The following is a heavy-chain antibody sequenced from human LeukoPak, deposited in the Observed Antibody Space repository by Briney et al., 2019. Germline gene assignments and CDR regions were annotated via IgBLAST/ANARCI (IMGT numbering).Heavy chain of an antibody. CDR2: ISGSSSTM. V-gene: IGHV3-48*02. CDR1: GFTFSTYN. Sequence: GGSLRLSCAASGFTFSTYNMNWVRQAPGKGLEWVSYISGSSSTMYYADSVKGRFTISRDNAKKSLYLQMNSLRDEDTAVYYCARASYGDYGMDVWGQGTTVTVSS. J-gene: IGHJ6*02. CDR3: ARASYGDYGMDV. D-gene: IGHD4-17*01.